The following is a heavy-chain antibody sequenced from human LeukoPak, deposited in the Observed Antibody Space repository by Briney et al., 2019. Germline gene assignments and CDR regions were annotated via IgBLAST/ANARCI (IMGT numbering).Heavy chain of an antibody. J-gene: IGHJ5*02. Sequence: ASVKVSCKASGYTFTSYDINWVRQATGQGLEWMGWMNPNSGNTGYAQKFQGRVTITRNTSISTAYMELSSLRSEDTAVYYCARSKNWNYVHWFDPWGQETLVTVSS. CDR3: ARSKNWNYVHWFDP. CDR2: MNPNSGNT. CDR1: GYTFTSYD. V-gene: IGHV1-8*03. D-gene: IGHD1-7*01.